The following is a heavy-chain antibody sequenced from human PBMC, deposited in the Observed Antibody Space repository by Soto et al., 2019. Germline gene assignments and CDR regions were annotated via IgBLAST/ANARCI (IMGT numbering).Heavy chain of an antibody. CDR1: GDSINSSHW. V-gene: IGHV4-4*02. Sequence: SETLSLTCAVSGDSINSSHWWNWVRQPPGKGLEWIGQISHSGSTNYNPSLTSRVNKSVDKSQNHFSLNLTSVTVADTAVYYCATGAALPKWPWAPGTLDYSYSYGMDVWGQGTTVTVSS. J-gene: IGHJ6*02. CDR3: ATGAALPKWPWAPGTLDYSYSYGMDV. CDR2: ISHSGST. D-gene: IGHD1-1*01.